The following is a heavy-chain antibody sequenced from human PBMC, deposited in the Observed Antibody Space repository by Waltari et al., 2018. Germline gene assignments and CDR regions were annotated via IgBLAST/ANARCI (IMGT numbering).Heavy chain of an antibody. V-gene: IGHV3-21*01. CDR1: GFTCSDYP. CDR3: ARGVQSGTDYGMDV. Sequence: EVQLVESGGGLVQPGGSLRLSCAASGFTCSDYPMNWVRQVPGKGLEWVSSISTRSSYRNFADSVKGRFTISRDNANNSLYLQMDSLRAEDTAVYYWARGVQSGTDYGMDVWGQGTTVTVSS. CDR2: ISTRSSYR. J-gene: IGHJ6*02. D-gene: IGHD1-1*01.